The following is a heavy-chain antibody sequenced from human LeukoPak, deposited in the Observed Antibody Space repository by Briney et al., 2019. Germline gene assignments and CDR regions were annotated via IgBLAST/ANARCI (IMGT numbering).Heavy chain of an antibody. V-gene: IGHV4-34*01. D-gene: IGHD2-2*01. Sequence: SETLSLTCAVYGGSFSGYYWSWIRQPPGKGLEGIGEINHSGSTNYNPSLKSRVTISVDPSKNQFSLKLSSVTAADPAVYYCARGIIVVVPAAENWFDPWGQGTLVTVSS. J-gene: IGHJ5*02. CDR2: INHSGST. CDR3: ARGIIVVVPAAENWFDP. CDR1: GGSFSGYY.